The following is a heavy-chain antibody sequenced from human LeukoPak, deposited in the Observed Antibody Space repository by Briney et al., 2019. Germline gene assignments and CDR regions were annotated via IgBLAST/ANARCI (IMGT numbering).Heavy chain of an antibody. CDR2: IIPIFGTA. J-gene: IGHJ4*02. Sequence: SVKVSCKASGGTFSSYAISWVRQAPGQGLEWMGGIIPIFGTANYAQKFQGRVTITTDESTSTAYMELSSLRSEDTAVYYCARDPYYYDSSGYYDYWGQGTMVTVSS. CDR3: ARDPYYYDSSGYYDY. V-gene: IGHV1-69*05. CDR1: GGTFSSYA. D-gene: IGHD3-22*01.